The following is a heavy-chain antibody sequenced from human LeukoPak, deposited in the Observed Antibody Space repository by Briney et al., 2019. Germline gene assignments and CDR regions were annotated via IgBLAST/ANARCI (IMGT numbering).Heavy chain of an antibody. V-gene: IGHV1-2*02. CDR1: GYTFTGYY. D-gene: IGHD3-22*01. CDR2: INPNSGGT. CDR3: ARVDDSSGYEGAFDI. J-gene: IGHJ3*02. Sequence: EASVKVSCKASGYTFTGYYMHWVRQAPGQGLEWMGWINPNSGGTNYAQKFQGRVTMTRDTSISTAYMELSRLRSDDTAVYYCARVDDSSGYEGAFDIWGQGTMVTVSS.